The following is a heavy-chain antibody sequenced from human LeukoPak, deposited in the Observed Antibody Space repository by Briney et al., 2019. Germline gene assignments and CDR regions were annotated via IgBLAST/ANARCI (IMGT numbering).Heavy chain of an antibody. CDR1: GGPFSSSS. CDR3: ARDPQGRGLGPMYYGMDV. CDR2: FIPIVLVT. J-gene: IGHJ6*01. Sequence: SVKVSCTASGGPFSSSSFSWVRQVPGHGLEWMGRFIPIVLVTNYAQKFQGRVTITADRATSTVYLELGSLRSEDTAVYYCARDPQGRGLGPMYYGMDVWGQGTTVTISS. V-gene: IGHV1-69*04. D-gene: IGHD3-16*01.